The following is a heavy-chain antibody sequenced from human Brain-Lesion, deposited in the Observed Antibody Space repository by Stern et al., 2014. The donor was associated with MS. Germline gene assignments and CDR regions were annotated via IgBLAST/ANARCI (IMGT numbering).Heavy chain of an antibody. CDR3: ARDQRGITIFGVVTDYYYLGMDV. J-gene: IGHJ6*02. CDR1: GYIFTGYY. CDR2: INPNTGGT. V-gene: IGHV1-2*02. Sequence: VHLVESGTEVKKPGASVKVSCKTSGYIFTGYYIHLVRQAPGQGLEWMAWINPNTGGTKYAQKFQGRVTMSRDTSISTAYVELSSLTSDDTAVYYCARDQRGITIFGVVTDYYYLGMDVWGQGTTVTVSS. D-gene: IGHD3-3*01.